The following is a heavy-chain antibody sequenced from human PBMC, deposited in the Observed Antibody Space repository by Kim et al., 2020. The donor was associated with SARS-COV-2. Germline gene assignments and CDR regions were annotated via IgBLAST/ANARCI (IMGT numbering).Heavy chain of an antibody. J-gene: IGHJ4*02. CDR2: ISSSSSTI. CDR1: GFTFSSYS. V-gene: IGHV3-48*04. CDR3: ARDEWDHMVRGYYFDY. D-gene: IGHD3-10*01. Sequence: GGSLRLSCAASGFTFSSYSMNWVRQAPGKGLEWVSYISSSSSTIYYADSVKGRFTISRDNAKNSLYLQMNSLRAEDTAVYYCARDEWDHMVRGYYFDYWGQGTLVTVSS.